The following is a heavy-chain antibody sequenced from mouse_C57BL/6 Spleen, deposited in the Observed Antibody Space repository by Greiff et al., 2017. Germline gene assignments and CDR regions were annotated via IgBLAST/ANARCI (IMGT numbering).Heavy chain of an antibody. Sequence: QVQLQQPGAELVKPGASVKLSCKASGYTFTSYWMHWVKQRPGQGLEWIGMIHPNSGSTNYNEKFKSKATLTVDKSSSTAYMQLSSLTSEDSAVYYCAIQLRLRDHAMDYWGQGTSVTVSS. CDR2: IHPNSGST. J-gene: IGHJ4*01. D-gene: IGHD3-2*02. V-gene: IGHV1-64*01. CDR1: GYTFTSYW. CDR3: AIQLRLRDHAMDY.